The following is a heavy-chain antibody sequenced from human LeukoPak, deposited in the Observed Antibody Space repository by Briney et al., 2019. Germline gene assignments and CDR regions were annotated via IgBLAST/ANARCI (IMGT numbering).Heavy chain of an antibody. J-gene: IGHJ4*02. CDR3: AKGPLRGTAAAIDY. Sequence: GKSLRLSCAASGFTFNNYGMHWVRQAPGKGLEWVAVISYDGRNIHYPDFVKGRFTISRDISTDTLWLQMDSLRTEDTAVYYCAKGPLRGTAAAIDYWGQGTLVTVSS. D-gene: IGHD2-2*01. V-gene: IGHV3-30*18. CDR2: ISYDGRNI. CDR1: GFTFNNYG.